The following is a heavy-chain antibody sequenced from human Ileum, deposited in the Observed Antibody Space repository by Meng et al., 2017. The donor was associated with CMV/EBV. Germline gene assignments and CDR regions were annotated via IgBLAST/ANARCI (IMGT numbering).Heavy chain of an antibody. V-gene: IGHV4-4*07. CDR1: GGTINSFD. J-gene: IGHJ5*02. Sequence: QVQLHESGPVLVQPSVTLSRTCSVSGGTINSFDLSWIRQPAGKGLEWIGRIYRSGIINYNPSLKSRVAVSVDTSKNQFALKVNSVTAADTAVYYCARLQAWDWFDPWGQGTLVTVSS. D-gene: IGHD4-11*01. CDR2: IYRSGII. CDR3: ARLQAWDWFDP.